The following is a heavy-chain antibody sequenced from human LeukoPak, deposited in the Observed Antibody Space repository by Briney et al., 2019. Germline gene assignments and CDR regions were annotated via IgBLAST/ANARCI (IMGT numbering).Heavy chain of an antibody. J-gene: IGHJ4*02. CDR1: GFTFSSYA. CDR2: ISGSGGST. CDR3: AKDRLRLFIAAAAYYFDY. V-gene: IGHV3-23*01. D-gene: IGHD6-13*01. Sequence: GGSLRLSCAASGFTFSSYAMSWVRQAPGKGLEWVSAISGSGGSTYYADSVKGRFTISRDNSKNTLYLQMNSLRAEDTAVYYCAKDRLRLFIAAAAYYFDYWGQGTLVTVSS.